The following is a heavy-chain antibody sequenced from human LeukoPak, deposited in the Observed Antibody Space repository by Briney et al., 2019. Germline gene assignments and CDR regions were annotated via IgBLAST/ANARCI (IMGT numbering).Heavy chain of an antibody. CDR3: AKAGYTSSWPFDY. J-gene: IGHJ4*02. CDR2: ISGSGSTT. V-gene: IGHV3-23*01. CDR1: GFTFSNYG. Sequence: GGSLRLSCAASGFTFSNYGMSWVRQAPGKRLEWVSAISGSGSTTYYADSVKGRFTISRDNSKNTLYLQMNSLRADDTALYYCAKAGYTSSWPFDYWGQGTLVTVSS. D-gene: IGHD6-13*01.